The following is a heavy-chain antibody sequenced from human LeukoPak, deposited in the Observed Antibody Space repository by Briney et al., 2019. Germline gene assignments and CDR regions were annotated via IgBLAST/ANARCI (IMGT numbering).Heavy chain of an antibody. CDR2: ISGSGGST. J-gene: IGHJ4*02. V-gene: IGHV3-23*01. Sequence: GGSLRLSCAASGLTFRKYAMSWVRQAPGKGLEWVSAISGSGGSTYYADSVKGRFTISRDNSKNTLYLQMNSLRAEDTAVYYCAKERRAVVPAARYFDYWGQGTLVTVSS. CDR1: GLTFRKYA. D-gene: IGHD2-2*01. CDR3: AKERRAVVPAARYFDY.